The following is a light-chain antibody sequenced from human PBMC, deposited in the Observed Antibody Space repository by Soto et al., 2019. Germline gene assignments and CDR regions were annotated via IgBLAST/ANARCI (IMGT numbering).Light chain of an antibody. V-gene: IGLV2-23*01. Sequence: QSVLTQPASVSGSPGQSITISCTGTSSDVGSYSFVSWYQQHPGKVPNLIIYEASKRPSGVSNRFSGSKSGNTASLTISGLQAEDEADYYCCSYANSNTWVFGGGTKLTVL. J-gene: IGLJ3*02. CDR3: CSYANSNTWV. CDR1: SSDVGSYSF. CDR2: EAS.